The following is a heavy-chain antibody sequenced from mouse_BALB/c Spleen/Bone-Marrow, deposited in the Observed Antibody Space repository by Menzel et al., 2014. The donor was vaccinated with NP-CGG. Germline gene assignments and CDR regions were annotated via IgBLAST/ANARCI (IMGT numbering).Heavy chain of an antibody. CDR3: ARFRTTGAMDY. V-gene: IGHV3-8*02. Sequence: EVKLVESGPSLVKPSQPLSLPCSVTGDSITSGYWNWIRKFPGNKLEYMGYISYSGSTYYNPSLKSRISITRDTSKNQYYLQLNSVTTEGTATYYCARFRTTGAMDYWGQGTSVTVSS. CDR1: GDSITSGY. CDR2: ISYSGST. J-gene: IGHJ4*01.